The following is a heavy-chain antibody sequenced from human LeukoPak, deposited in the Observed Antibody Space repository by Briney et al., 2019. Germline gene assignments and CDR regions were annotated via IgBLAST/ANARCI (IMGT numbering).Heavy chain of an antibody. CDR3: ARDRIVGANSRFHY. CDR1: GGTFSSYA. J-gene: IGHJ4*02. D-gene: IGHD1-26*01. V-gene: IGHV1-69*06. CDR2: ITPIFGTA. Sequence: GASVKVSCKASGGTFSSYAISWVRQAPGQGLEWMGGITPIFGTANYAQKFQGRVTITADKSTSTAYMELSSLRSEDTAVYYCARDRIVGANSRFHYWGQRTLVTVSS.